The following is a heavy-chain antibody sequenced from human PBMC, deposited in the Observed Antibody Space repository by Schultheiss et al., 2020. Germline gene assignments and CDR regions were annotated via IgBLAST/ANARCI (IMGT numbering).Heavy chain of an antibody. Sequence: GESLKISCAASGFTFSSHWMHWVRQAPGKGLVWVSHIYSDGSSTNYADSVKGRFTISRDNAKNTLYLQMHSLRAEDTAVYYCARGGRGDYLHWFDPWGQGTLVTVSS. CDR2: IYSDGSST. V-gene: IGHV3-74*01. J-gene: IGHJ5*02. CDR1: GFTFSSHW. D-gene: IGHD4-17*01. CDR3: ARGGRGDYLHWFDP.